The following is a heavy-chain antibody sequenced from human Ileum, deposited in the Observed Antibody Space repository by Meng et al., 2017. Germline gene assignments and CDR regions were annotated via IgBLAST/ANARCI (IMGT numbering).Heavy chain of an antibody. D-gene: IGHD3-22*01. Sequence: GGSLRLSCAASGFTFDDYGMSWVRQAPGKGLEWVSGINWNGGSTGYADSVKGRFTISRDNAKNSLYLQMNSLRAEDTALYYCAREKNPTYYYDSSGYYYLSFYYWGQGTLVTVSS. CDR1: GFTFDDYG. V-gene: IGHV3-20*04. CDR3: AREKNPTYYYDSSGYYYLSFYY. J-gene: IGHJ4*02. CDR2: INWNGGST.